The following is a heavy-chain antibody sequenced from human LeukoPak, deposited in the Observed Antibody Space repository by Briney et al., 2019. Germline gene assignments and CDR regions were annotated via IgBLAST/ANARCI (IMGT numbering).Heavy chain of an antibody. CDR1: GGSISSYY. J-gene: IGHJ6*02. CDR3: ASTAMVNYYYYGMDV. D-gene: IGHD5-18*01. V-gene: IGHV4-4*07. Sequence: SETLSLTCTVSGGSISSYYWRWIRQPAGKGLEWIGRIYTSGSTNYNPSLKSRVTMSVDTSKNQFSLKLSSVTAADTAVYYCASTAMVNYYYYGMDVWGQGTTVTVSS. CDR2: IYTSGST.